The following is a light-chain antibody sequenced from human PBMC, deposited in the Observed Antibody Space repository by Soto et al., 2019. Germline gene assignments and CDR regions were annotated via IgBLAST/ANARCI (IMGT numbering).Light chain of an antibody. Sequence: EIVLTQSPGTLSLSPGERATLSCRASQSISASHLAWYQQKPGQAPRLLIYVASSRATGIPDRFSGSGSGTDFALTISRLEPDDFAVYYCQQYGSSPITFGQGTRLEIK. V-gene: IGKV3-20*01. CDR1: QSISASH. CDR3: QQYGSSPIT. CDR2: VAS. J-gene: IGKJ5*01.